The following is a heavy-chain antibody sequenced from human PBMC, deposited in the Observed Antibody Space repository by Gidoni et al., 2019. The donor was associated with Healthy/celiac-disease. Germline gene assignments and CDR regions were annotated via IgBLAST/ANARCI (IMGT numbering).Heavy chain of an antibody. V-gene: IGHV1-46*03. CDR2: INPSGGST. Sequence: QVQLVQSGAEVKKPGASVKVSCKASGYTFTRYYMHWVRQAPGQGLEWMGIINPSGGSTSYAQKFQGRVTMTRDTSTSTVYMELSSLRSEDTAVYYCARYLAYCGGDCYSSSDDAFDIWGQGTMVTVSS. D-gene: IGHD2-21*02. J-gene: IGHJ3*02. CDR3: ARYLAYCGGDCYSSSDDAFDI. CDR1: GYTFTRYY.